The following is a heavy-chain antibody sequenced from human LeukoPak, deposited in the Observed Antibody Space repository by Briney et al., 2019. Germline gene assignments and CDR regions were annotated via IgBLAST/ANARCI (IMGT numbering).Heavy chain of an antibody. CDR2: IYYSGST. V-gene: IGHV4-59*01. J-gene: IGHJ4*02. CDR3: ARSLPILTGFRAIDY. CDR1: GGSISSYY. D-gene: IGHD3-9*01. Sequence: SETLSLTCTVSGGSISSYYWSWIRQPPGKGLEWIGYIYYSGSTNYNPSLKSRVTISVDTSKNQFSLKLSSVTAADTAVYYCARSLPILTGFRAIDYWGQGTLVTVSS.